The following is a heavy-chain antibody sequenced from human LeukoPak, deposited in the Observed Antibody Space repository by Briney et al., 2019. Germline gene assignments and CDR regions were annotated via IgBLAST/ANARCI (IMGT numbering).Heavy chain of an antibody. D-gene: IGHD6-6*01. J-gene: IGHJ4*02. V-gene: IGHV3-11*06. CDR2: ISSSSSYI. CDR1: GFTFSDYY. CDR3: ARGEWSSSPFDY. Sequence: GGSLRLSCAASGFTFSDYYMSWIRQAPGKGLEWVSFISSSSSYIYYADSMKGRFTISRDNAKNSLYLQMNSLKAEDTAVYYCARGEWSSSPFDYWGQGTLVTVSS.